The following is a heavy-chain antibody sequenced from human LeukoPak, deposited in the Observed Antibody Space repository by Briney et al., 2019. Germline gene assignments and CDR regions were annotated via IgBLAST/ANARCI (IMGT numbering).Heavy chain of an antibody. CDR2: INSDGSST. CDR3: ARDRYSGSYSDY. Sequence: GGSLRLSCAASGFTFSSYAMSWVRQAPGKGLVWVSRINSDGSSTSYADSVKGRFTISRDNAKNTLYLQMNSLRAEDTAVYYCARDRYSGSYSDYWGQGTLVTVSS. D-gene: IGHD1-26*01. CDR1: GFTFSSYA. V-gene: IGHV3-74*01. J-gene: IGHJ4*02.